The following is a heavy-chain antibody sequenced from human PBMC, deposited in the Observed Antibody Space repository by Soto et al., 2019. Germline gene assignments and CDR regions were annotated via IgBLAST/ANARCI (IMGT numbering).Heavy chain of an antibody. V-gene: IGHV1-18*01. CDR3: ARDRSNTGWYFVLDL. J-gene: IGHJ3*01. CDR1: GYSFNSHG. CDR2: ISGYNGNT. D-gene: IGHD6-19*01. Sequence: QVQLVQSGVEVKTPGASVKVSCKASGYSFNSHGISWVRQAPGQGPEWMGWISGYNGNTKYAEVFQGRVTLTTDTSTRTAYMDLRSLRSDDTAVYFCARDRSNTGWYFVLDLWGQGTAVTVSS.